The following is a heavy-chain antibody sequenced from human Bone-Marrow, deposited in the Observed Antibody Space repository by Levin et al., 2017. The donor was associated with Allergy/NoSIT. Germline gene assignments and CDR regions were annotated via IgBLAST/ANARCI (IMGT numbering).Heavy chain of an antibody. CDR1: GFTFTSYA. V-gene: IGHV3-23*01. CDR3: AKGEWYQHRPLDY. J-gene: IGHJ4*02. D-gene: IGHD2-2*01. CDR2: ISGSGGTT. Sequence: PGGSLRLSCAASGFTFTSYAMSWVRQAPGKGLEWVSGISGSGGTTYYADSVKGRFTISRDNSKNTLYLQMNSLRVEDTAVYYCAKGEWYQHRPLDYWGQGTLVTVSS.